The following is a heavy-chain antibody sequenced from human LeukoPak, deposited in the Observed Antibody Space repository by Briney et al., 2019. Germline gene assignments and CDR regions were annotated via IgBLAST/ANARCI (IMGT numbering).Heavy chain of an antibody. J-gene: IGHJ5*02. D-gene: IGHD4-17*01. CDR2: ISAYNGNT. Sequence: GASAKVSCKASGYTFTSYGISWVRQALGQGREWRGWISAYNGNTNYAQKLQGRVTMTTDTSTSTAYMELRSLRSDDTAVYYCARGDPLGNGWFDPWGQGTLVTVSS. CDR3: ARGDPLGNGWFDP. CDR1: GYTFTSYG. V-gene: IGHV1-18*01.